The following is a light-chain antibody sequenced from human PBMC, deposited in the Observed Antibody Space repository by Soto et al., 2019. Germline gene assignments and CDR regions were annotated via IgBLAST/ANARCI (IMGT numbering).Light chain of an antibody. CDR1: SSDVGGYNY. CDR2: DVT. V-gene: IGLV2-14*01. Sequence: QSALTQPASVSGSPGQSITISCTGTSSDVGGYNYVSWYQQHPGKAPKLMIYDVTNRPSGVSNRFSGSKSGNTASLTISGLQAEDEADYYCSSYTITIHRGDVVFGGGTKLTVL. CDR3: SSYTITIHRGDVV. J-gene: IGLJ2*01.